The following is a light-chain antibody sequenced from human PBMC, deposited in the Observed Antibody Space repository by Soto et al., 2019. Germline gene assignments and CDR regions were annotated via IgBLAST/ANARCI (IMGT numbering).Light chain of an antibody. V-gene: IGKV3-20*01. CDR3: QQYGSSRWT. CDR2: GAS. J-gene: IGKJ1*01. Sequence: EIVLTQSPGTLSLSPGERATLSCRASQSVSSSYLAWYQQNRGQAPRLLIYGASSRATGIPDRFNGSGSGTDFTLTISRLEPEDFAVYYCQQYGSSRWTFGQGTKVDIK. CDR1: QSVSSSY.